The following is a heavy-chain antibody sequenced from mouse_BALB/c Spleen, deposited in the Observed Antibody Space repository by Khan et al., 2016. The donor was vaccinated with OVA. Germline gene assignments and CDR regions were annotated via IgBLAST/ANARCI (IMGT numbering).Heavy chain of an antibody. D-gene: IGHD2-14*01. V-gene: IGHV1-4*01. CDR3: AKEGAYYRSDGWFAY. CDR2: IIPSTDYT. Sequence: QVRLQQSGAELARPGASVKMSCKASGYTFTTYTIHWVKQRPGQGLEWIGYIIPSTDYTTYNQKFKDKATLTADKSSSTAYMQLSSLTSDESAVYYCAKEGAYYRSDGWFAYWGQGTLVTVSA. J-gene: IGHJ3*01. CDR1: GYTFTTYT.